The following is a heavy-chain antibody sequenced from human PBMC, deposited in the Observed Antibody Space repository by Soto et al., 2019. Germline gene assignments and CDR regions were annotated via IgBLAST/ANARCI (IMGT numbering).Heavy chain of an antibody. J-gene: IGHJ5*02. CDR3: ARDKYCSGGSCRKNWFDP. CDR2: IYDDGSA. CDR1: GGSISSSY. V-gene: IGHV4-59*01. Sequence: SETLSLTCTVSGGSISSSYWSWIRQPPGKGLEWLAYIYDDGSANYNPSLKSRATISLDMSKNQFSLKLTSVTAADTAVYYCARDKYCSGGSCRKNWFDPWGQGTLVTVST. D-gene: IGHD2-15*01.